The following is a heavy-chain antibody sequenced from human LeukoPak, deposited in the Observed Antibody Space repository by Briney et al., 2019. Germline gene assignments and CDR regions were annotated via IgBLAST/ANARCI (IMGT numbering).Heavy chain of an antibody. CDR2: IYHTGST. D-gene: IGHD3-3*01. CDR1: GGSISSGDYY. V-gene: IGHV4-30-4*01. CDR3: ARNSDFSFDY. J-gene: IGHJ4*02. Sequence: SQTLSLTCTVSGGSISSGDYYWSWIRQPPGKGLEWIGYIYHTGSTCYNSSLESRVTISLDTSKNQFSLKLSSLTAADTAVYYCARNSDFSFDYWGQGTLVTVSS.